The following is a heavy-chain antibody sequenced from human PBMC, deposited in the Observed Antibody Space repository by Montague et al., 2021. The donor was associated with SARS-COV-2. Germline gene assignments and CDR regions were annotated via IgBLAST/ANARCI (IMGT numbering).Heavy chain of an antibody. D-gene: IGHD3-10*01. V-gene: IGHV4-34*01. Sequence: SETLSLTCALYGGSFSGFQWSWIRQSQGKGLEWIGEINQSGSTNYNVSLKSRLTMSLDTSKNQVSLKLSSVTAADTAVYYCATSSSRGYYVAFDYWGQGTLVTVTS. CDR2: INQSGST. CDR3: ATSSSRGYYVAFDY. J-gene: IGHJ4*02. CDR1: GGSFSGFQ.